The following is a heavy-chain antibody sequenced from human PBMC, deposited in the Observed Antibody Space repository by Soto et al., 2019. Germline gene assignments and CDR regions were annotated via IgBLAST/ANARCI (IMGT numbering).Heavy chain of an antibody. Sequence: SETLSLTCAVSGGSISSGGYSWSWIRQPPGKGLEWIGYIYHSGSTYYNPSLKSRVTISVDRSKNQFSLKLSSVTAEDTAMYYCAKVANVGVVVEYFDHWGQGSLVTVSS. CDR3: AKVANVGVVVEYFDH. V-gene: IGHV4-30-2*01. CDR2: IYHSGST. CDR1: GGSISSGGYS. J-gene: IGHJ4*02. D-gene: IGHD3-3*01.